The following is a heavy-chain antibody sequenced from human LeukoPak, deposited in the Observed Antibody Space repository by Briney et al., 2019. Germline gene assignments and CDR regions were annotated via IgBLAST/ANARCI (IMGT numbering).Heavy chain of an antibody. V-gene: IGHV4-61*02. CDR2: IYTSGTT. J-gene: IGHJ3*02. Sequence: SETLSLTCNVSGGSISSGSYYWSWIRQPAGKGLEWIGRIYTSGTTNYNPSLKSRVTISVDTSKNQFSLKLKSVTAADTAVYYCARDLYGDYGFDTWGQGTLVTVSS. CDR1: GGSISSGSYY. CDR3: ARDLYGDYGFDT. D-gene: IGHD4-17*01.